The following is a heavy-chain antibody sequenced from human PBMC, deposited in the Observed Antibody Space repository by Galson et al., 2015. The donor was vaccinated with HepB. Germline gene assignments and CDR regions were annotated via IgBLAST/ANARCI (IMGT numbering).Heavy chain of an antibody. CDR1: GFTFSSYA. CDR2: IAGSGGST. J-gene: IGHJ3*01. D-gene: IGHD3-22*01. Sequence: SLRLSCAASGFTFSSYAMAWVRQAPGQGLDWVSTIAGSGGSTYFADSVKGRFTISRDNSKNTLYLQMNSLRAGDTAVYYCARQCTLSDSSGYYGAFDFWGQGTMVTVSS. V-gene: IGHV3-23*01. CDR3: ARQCTLSDSSGYYGAFDF.